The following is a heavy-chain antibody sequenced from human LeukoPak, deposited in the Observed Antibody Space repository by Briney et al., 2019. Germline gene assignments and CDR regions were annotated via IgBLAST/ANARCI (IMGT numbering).Heavy chain of an antibody. Sequence: GGSLRLSCAASGFTFSSYAMHWVRQAPGKGLEWVAVISYDGSNKYYADSVKGRFTISRDNSKNTLYLQMNSLRAEDTAAYYCAVITMVRAVDYWGQGTLVTVSS. V-gene: IGHV3-30-3*01. D-gene: IGHD3-10*01. J-gene: IGHJ4*02. CDR2: ISYDGSNK. CDR1: GFTFSSYA. CDR3: AVITMVRAVDY.